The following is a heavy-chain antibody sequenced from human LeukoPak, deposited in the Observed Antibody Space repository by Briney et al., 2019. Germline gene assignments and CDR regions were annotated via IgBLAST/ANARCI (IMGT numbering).Heavy chain of an antibody. V-gene: IGHV3-21*01. D-gene: IGHD1-14*01. Sequence: GGSLRLSCAASGFTFSSYSMNWVRQAPGKGLEWVSSIGSANSYIYYADSLKGRFTISRDNAKNSLYLQMNSLRAEDTAVYYCAGASGGNRPFDYWGQGTLVTVSS. CDR3: AGASGGNRPFDY. CDR1: GFTFSSYS. J-gene: IGHJ4*02. CDR2: IGSANSYI.